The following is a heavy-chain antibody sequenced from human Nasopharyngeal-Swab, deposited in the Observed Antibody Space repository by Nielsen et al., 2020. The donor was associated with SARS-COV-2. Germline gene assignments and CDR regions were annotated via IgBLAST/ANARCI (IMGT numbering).Heavy chain of an antibody. CDR3: AREFSPYDSSGYSDY. J-gene: IGHJ4*02. CDR2: INPNSGGT. D-gene: IGHD3-22*01. Sequence: ASVKVSCKASGYTFTGYYMHWVRQAPGQGLEWMGRINPNSGGTNYAQKLQGRVTMTTDTSTSTAYMELRSLRSDDTAVYYCAREFSPYDSSGYSDYWGQGTLVTVSS. CDR1: GYTFTGYY. V-gene: IGHV1-2*06.